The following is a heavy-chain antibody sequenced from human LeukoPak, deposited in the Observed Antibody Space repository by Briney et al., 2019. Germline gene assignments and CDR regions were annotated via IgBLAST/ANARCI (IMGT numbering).Heavy chain of an antibody. J-gene: IGHJ4*02. V-gene: IGHV1-46*01. CDR2: INPSGGST. CDR1: GYTFTIYY. D-gene: IGHD6-13*01. Sequence: ASVTVSCTASGYTFTIYYMHWVRQAPGQGLEWMGIINPSGGSTSYAQKFQGRVTMTRDTSTSTDYMELSSLRSEDTAVYYCARARTNDGGWGSNIAPYDYWGQGTLVTVSS. CDR3: ARARTNDGGWGSNIAPYDY.